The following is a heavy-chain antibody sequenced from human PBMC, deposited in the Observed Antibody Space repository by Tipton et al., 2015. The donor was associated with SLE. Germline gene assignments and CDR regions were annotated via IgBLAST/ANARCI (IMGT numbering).Heavy chain of an antibody. Sequence: GLVKPSETLSLTCTVSGGSISSYYWRWIRQPPGKGLEWIGYIYYSGSTNYNPSLKSRVTISVDTSKNQFSLKLSSVTAADTAVYYCARGEPYGVRGATPDYWGQGTLVTVSS. D-gene: IGHD3-10*01. J-gene: IGHJ4*02. CDR1: GGSISSYY. V-gene: IGHV4-59*01. CDR3: ARGEPYGVRGATPDY. CDR2: IYYSGST.